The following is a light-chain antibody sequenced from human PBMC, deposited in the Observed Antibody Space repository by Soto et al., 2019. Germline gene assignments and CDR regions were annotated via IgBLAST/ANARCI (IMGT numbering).Light chain of an antibody. J-gene: IGLJ1*01. CDR3: SSYTTSSTRV. CDR1: SSDVGIYNY. Sequence: ALTQPASVSGSPGQSIAISCTGSSSDVGIYNYVSWYQQHPGKVPKLIIYEVSNRPSGVSNRFSGSKSGNTASLTISGLQAEDEADYYCSSYTTSSTRVFGTGTKVTVL. CDR2: EVS. V-gene: IGLV2-14*01.